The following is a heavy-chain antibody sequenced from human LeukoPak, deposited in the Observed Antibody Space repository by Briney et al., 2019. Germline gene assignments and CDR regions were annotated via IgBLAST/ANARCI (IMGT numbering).Heavy chain of an antibody. J-gene: IGHJ4*02. CDR3: ARDHPIAVAGTDYYFDY. V-gene: IGHV4-4*07. CDR2: IYTSGST. D-gene: IGHD6-19*01. Sequence: SETLSLTCTVSGGSISSYYWSWIRQPAGKGLEWIGRIYTSGSTNYNPSLKSRVTISVDTSKNQFSLKLSSVTAADTAVYYCARDHPIAVAGTDYYFDYWGQGTLVTVSS. CDR1: GGSISSYY.